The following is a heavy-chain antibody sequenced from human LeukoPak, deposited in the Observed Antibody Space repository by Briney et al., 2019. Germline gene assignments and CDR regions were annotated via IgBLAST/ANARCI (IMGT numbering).Heavy chain of an antibody. V-gene: IGHV1-24*01. CDR1: GYTLTELS. CDR3: ATDLTYYDSSGYVGPRDY. CDR2: FDPEDGET. D-gene: IGHD3-22*01. J-gene: IGHJ4*02. Sequence: ASVKVSCKVSGYTLTELSMHWVRQAPGKGLEWMGGFDPEDGETIYAQKFQGRVTMTEDTSTDTAYMKLSSLRSEDTAVYYCATDLTYYDSSGYVGPRDYWGQGTLVTVSS.